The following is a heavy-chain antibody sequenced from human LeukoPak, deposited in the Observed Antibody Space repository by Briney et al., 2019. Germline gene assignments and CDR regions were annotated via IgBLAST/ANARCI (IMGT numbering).Heavy chain of an antibody. CDR1: GFTFSRDW. Sequence: GRSLRLSCAASGFTFSRDWMSWVRQAPGKGLEWVANIKQDGSEKYYADSVKGRFTISRDNRKSSVSLQMNSLRAEDTAVYYCAGDGRAVTIFNWGQGTLVSVSS. CDR3: AGDGRAVTIFN. CDR2: IKQDGSEK. V-gene: IGHV3-7*01. J-gene: IGHJ4*02. D-gene: IGHD3-3*01.